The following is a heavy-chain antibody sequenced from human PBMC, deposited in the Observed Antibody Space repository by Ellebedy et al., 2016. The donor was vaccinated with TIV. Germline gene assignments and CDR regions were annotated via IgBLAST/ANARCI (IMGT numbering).Heavy chain of an antibody. CDR3: ARQHDYGDYSFGI. CDR2: IYPGDSDT. D-gene: IGHD4-17*01. J-gene: IGHJ3*02. CDR1: GFSFTNYW. V-gene: IGHV5-51*01. Sequence: GESLKISXKASGFSFTNYWIGWVRQVPGKGLEWMGIIYPGDSDTRNSPSFQGQVTISADKSISTAYLQWSSLKASDTAMYYCARQHDYGDYSFGIWGQGTMVTVSS.